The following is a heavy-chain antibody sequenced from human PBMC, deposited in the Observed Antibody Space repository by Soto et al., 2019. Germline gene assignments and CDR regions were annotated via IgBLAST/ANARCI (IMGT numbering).Heavy chain of an antibody. CDR2: IYYSGST. V-gene: IGHV4-30-4*01. J-gene: IGHJ5*02. CDR3: ARTAPGLRGNNWFDP. D-gene: IGHD5-12*01. CDR1: GGSISSGDYY. Sequence: QVQLQESGPGLVKPSQTLSLTCTVSGGSISSGDYYWSWIRQPPGKGLEWIGYIYYSGSTYYNPSLKSRVTISVDTAKNQFSLKLSSLTAADTAVYYCARTAPGLRGNNWFDPWGQGTLVTVSS.